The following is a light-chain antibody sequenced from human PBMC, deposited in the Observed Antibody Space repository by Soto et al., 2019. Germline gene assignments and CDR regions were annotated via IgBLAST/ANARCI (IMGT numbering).Light chain of an antibody. Sequence: EIVMTQSPATLSVSPGEGVTLSRRDSQRLTNNLAWYQQRPGQAPRLLIYGASTRETGIPTRFSGSGTWTECTRTISSLESEDFEVYDCQQYNNWTRTFGGGTKVDI. J-gene: IGKJ4*01. V-gene: IGKV3-15*01. CDR2: GAS. CDR1: QRLTNN. CDR3: QQYNNWTRT.